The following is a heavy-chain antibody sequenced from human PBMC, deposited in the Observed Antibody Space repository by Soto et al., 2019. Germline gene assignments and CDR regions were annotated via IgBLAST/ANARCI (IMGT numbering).Heavy chain of an antibody. J-gene: IGHJ3*02. CDR2: ISGDGLST. CDR1: GFPFSAYG. CDR3: ARRPDAFDI. Sequence: GGSLRLSCAASGFPFSAYGMHWVRQAPGKGLEWVSAISGDGLSTYYAGSVKGRFTISRDNSKTTLYLQMNSLRAEDTAVYYCARRPDAFDIWGRGTMVTVSS. V-gene: IGHV3-23*01.